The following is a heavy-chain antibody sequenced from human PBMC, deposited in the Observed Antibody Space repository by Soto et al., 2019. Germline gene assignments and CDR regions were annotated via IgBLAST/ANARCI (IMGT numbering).Heavy chain of an antibody. CDR2: IKSKTDGGTT. CDR1: GFTFSNAW. CDR3: TTGVGVTNWDLFDY. V-gene: IGHV3-15*07. Sequence: EVQLVESGGGLVKPGGSLRLSCAASGFTFSNAWMNWVRQAPGKGLEWVGRIKSKTDGGTTDYAAPVKGRFTISRDESKNTLYVQMNSLKTEDTAVYYCTTGVGVTNWDLFDYWGQGTLVTVSS. J-gene: IGHJ4*02. D-gene: IGHD1-26*01.